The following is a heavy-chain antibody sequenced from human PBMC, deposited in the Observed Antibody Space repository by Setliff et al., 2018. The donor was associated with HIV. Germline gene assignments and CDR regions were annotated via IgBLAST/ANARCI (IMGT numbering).Heavy chain of an antibody. J-gene: IGHJ4*02. CDR3: ARETYDYVWGTYRYRPRHFDY. V-gene: IGHV4-61*02. D-gene: IGHD3-16*02. CDR1: GGSISSGTSY. CDR2: IYTSGST. Sequence: ASETLSLTCTVSGGSISSGTSYWSWIRQPAGKGMEWIGRIYTSGSTNYNPSLKSRVSISVDTSKNRFSLKLSPVTAADTAVYYCARETYDYVWGTYRYRPRHFDYWGQGTLVTVS.